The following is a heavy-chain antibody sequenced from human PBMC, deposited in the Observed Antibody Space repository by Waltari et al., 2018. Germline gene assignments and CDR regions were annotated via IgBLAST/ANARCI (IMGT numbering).Heavy chain of an antibody. V-gene: IGHV4-38-2*01. CDR1: GYSISSGYY. Sequence: QVQLQELGPGLVKPSETLSPTCAVSGYSISSGYYWGWITQPPGKGLEWIGSIYHSGSTYYNPSLKSRVTISVDTSKNQFSLKLSSVTAADTAVYYCARSSPYSGSYQGYYFDYWGQGTLVTVSS. D-gene: IGHD1-26*01. CDR3: ARSSPYSGSYQGYYFDY. CDR2: IYHSGST. J-gene: IGHJ4*02.